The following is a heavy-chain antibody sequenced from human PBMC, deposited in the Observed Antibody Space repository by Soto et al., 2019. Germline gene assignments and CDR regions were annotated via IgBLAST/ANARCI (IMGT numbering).Heavy chain of an antibody. CDR3: AKDGSTTCNYYFDS. CDR1: GFTFSRYA. V-gene: IGHV3-23*01. J-gene: IGHJ4*02. D-gene: IGHD2-2*01. CDR2: ISGSGHST. Sequence: LRLSCAASGFTFSRYAMSWVRQAPGKGLDWVSAISGSGHSTYYTDSVKGRFTISRDNSKNTLFLQMNSLTAEDTAVYYCAKDGSTTCNYYFDSWGQGILVTVSS.